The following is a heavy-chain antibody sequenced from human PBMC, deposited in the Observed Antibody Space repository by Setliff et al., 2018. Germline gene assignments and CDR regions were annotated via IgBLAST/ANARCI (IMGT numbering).Heavy chain of an antibody. Sequence: SETLSLTCNVSGGSINSRSYYWGWIRQPPGKGLEWIAMISYGGNTYYNPSLKTRVTISVDTSKNQFSLKLSFVTAADTAVYYCARHPSSGSYYGGSIFYFDDWGPGILVTVSS. V-gene: IGHV4-39*01. CDR2: ISYGGNT. J-gene: IGHJ4*02. CDR1: GGSINSRSYY. CDR3: ARHPSSGSYYGGSIFYFDD. D-gene: IGHD1-26*01.